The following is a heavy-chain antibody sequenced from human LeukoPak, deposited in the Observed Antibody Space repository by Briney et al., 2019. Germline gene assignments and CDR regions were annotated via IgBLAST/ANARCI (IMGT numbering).Heavy chain of an antibody. CDR1: GGSISSGGYY. CDR3: ARSASSSSGPFDY. D-gene: IGHD6-13*01. CDR2: IYYSGST. J-gene: IGHJ4*02. Sequence: SETLSLTCTASGGSISSGGYYWSWIRQHPGKGLEWIGYIYYSGSTYYNPSLKSRVTISVDTSKNQFSLKLSSVTAADTAVYYCARSASSSSGPFDYWGQGTLVTVSS. V-gene: IGHV4-31*03.